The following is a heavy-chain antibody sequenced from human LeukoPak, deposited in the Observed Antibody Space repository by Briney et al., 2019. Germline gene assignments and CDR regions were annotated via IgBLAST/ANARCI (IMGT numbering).Heavy chain of an antibody. CDR3: ARLLKYFDSDS. V-gene: IGHV4-59*08. CDR1: GGSISSLY. J-gene: IGHJ4*02. Sequence: SETLSLTCSVSGGSISSLYWSWIRQPPGKGLEWIGYIYYTGSTNYNPSLKSRITISVDTSTNQFSLKLSSVTAADTAVYYCARLLKYFDSDSWGQGTLVTVSS. D-gene: IGHD3-9*01. CDR2: IYYTGST.